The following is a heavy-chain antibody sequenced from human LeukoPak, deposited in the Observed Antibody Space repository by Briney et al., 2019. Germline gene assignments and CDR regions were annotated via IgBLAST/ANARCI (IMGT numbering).Heavy chain of an antibody. Sequence: GASVKVSCKASGYTFTSYDINWVRQATGQGLEWMGWMNPNSGNTGYAQKFQGRVTITRNTSISTAYMELSSLRSEDTAVYYCARGIPNYDFWSGYLLFAQAYNWFDPWGQGTLVTVSS. CDR3: ARGIPNYDFWSGYLLFAQAYNWFDP. CDR2: MNPNSGNT. D-gene: IGHD3-3*01. V-gene: IGHV1-8*03. J-gene: IGHJ5*02. CDR1: GYTFTSYD.